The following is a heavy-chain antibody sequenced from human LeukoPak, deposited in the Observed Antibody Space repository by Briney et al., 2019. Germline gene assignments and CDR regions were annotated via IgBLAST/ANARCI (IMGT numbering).Heavy chain of an antibody. D-gene: IGHD6-13*01. Sequence: GASVKVSCKASGYTFTSYGISWVRQAPGQGLEWMGWISAYNGNTNYAQKLQGRVTMTTDTSTSTAYMELRSLRSDDTAVYYCATGAYSSIWEIGFDYWGQGTLVTVSS. V-gene: IGHV1-18*01. J-gene: IGHJ4*02. CDR2: ISAYNGNT. CDR3: ATGAYSSIWEIGFDY. CDR1: GYTFTSYG.